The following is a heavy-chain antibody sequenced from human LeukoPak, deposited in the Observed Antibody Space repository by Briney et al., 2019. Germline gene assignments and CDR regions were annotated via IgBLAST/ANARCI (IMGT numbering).Heavy chain of an antibody. V-gene: IGHV4-59*01. CDR3: ARHEGVGATIDY. Sequence: PSENLSLTCTVSGGSISSYYWSWIRQPPGKGLEWIGYIYYSGSTNYNPSLKSRVTISVDTSKNQFSLKLSSVTAADTAVYYCARHEGVGATIDYWGQGTLVTVSS. D-gene: IGHD1-26*01. J-gene: IGHJ4*02. CDR2: IYYSGST. CDR1: GGSISSYY.